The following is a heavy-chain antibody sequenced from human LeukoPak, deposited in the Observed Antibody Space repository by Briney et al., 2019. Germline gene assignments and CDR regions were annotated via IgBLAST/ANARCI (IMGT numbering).Heavy chain of an antibody. V-gene: IGHV1-18*01. J-gene: IGHJ3*02. CDR1: GYTFTSYG. D-gene: IGHD3-10*01. Sequence: ASVKVSCKASGYTFTSYGISWVRQAPGQGLEWMGWISAYNGNTNYPQKLQGRVTMTTDTSTSTAFMELRSLRSDDTAVYYCARGGAYGSGTYYNAFDIWGQGTMVTVSS. CDR2: ISAYNGNT. CDR3: ARGGAYGSGTYYNAFDI.